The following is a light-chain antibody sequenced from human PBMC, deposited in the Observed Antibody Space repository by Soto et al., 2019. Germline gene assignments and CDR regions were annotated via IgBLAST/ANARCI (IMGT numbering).Light chain of an antibody. V-gene: IGKV1-12*01. CDR3: LQANSFPPA. Sequence: DIQMTQSPSSVSAYVGDRVTITCRASQGIGTWLAWYQQKPGKAPKLLIYSASSLQGGVPSRFSGSGSGTDFTLTISSLQPEDFATYFCLQANSFPPAFGGGTKVEIK. CDR2: SAS. CDR1: QGIGTW. J-gene: IGKJ4*01.